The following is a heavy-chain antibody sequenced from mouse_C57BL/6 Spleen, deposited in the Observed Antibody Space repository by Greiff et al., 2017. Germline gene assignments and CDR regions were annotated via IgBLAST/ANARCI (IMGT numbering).Heavy chain of an antibody. V-gene: IGHV5-16*01. CDR2: INYDGSST. CDR1: GFTFSDYY. Sequence: DVKLVESEGGLVQPGSSMKLSCTASGFTFSDYYMTWVRQVPEKGLEWVANINYDGSSTYYLDYLKSRFIISRDNAKNILYLQMSSLKSEDTAMYYCAREITRTGLYFDVWGTSTTVTVDS. CDR3: AREITRTGLYFDV. J-gene: IGHJ1*03. D-gene: IGHD4-1*01.